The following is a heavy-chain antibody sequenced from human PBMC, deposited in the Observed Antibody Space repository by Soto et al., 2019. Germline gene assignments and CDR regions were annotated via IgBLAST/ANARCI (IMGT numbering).Heavy chain of an antibody. Sequence: SVKVSCKASGGTFSSYAISWVRQAPGQGLEWMGGIIPIFGTANYAQKFQGRVTITADESTSTAYMELSSLRSEDTAVYYCATWNYYDSSGYGYYGMDVWGQGTTVTSP. V-gene: IGHV1-69*13. J-gene: IGHJ6*02. CDR1: GGTFSSYA. D-gene: IGHD3-22*01. CDR3: ATWNYYDSSGYGYYGMDV. CDR2: IIPIFGTA.